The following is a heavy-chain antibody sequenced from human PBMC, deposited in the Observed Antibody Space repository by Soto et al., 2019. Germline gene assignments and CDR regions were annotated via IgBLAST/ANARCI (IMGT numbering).Heavy chain of an antibody. J-gene: IGHJ1*01. CDR2: IKHDGSEK. CDR1: GFTFSSYW. V-gene: IGHV3-7*01. Sequence: EVQLVESGGGLVQPGGSLRLSCAASGFTFSSYWMTWVRQAPGKGLEWVANIKHDGSEKYYVDSVKGRFTISRDNAKNALYLQMNSLRAEDAAGYYCARDQGWVGYSSVWGQGTLVTVSS. D-gene: IGHD6-19*01. CDR3: ARDQGWVGYSSV.